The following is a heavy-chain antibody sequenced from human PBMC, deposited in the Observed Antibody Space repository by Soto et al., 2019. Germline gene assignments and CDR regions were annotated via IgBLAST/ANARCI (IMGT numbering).Heavy chain of an antibody. J-gene: IGHJ4*02. CDR3: VRLRYSGGWSGFDY. V-gene: IGHV4-4*02. CDR1: GVSISSSNW. Sequence: QVQLQESGPGLVSPSGTLSLTCVVSGVSISSSNWWGWVRQPPGKGLEWIAEIYQSGCINHNPHLKSRVTISIDKSKNQFSLKLNFVAAADTAVYYCVRLRYSGGWSGFDYWGLGTLVTASS. D-gene: IGHD6-19*01. CDR2: IYQSGCI.